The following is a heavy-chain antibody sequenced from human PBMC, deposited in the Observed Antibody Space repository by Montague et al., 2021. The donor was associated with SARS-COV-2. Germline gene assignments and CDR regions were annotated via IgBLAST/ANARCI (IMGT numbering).Heavy chain of an antibody. J-gene: IGHJ4*02. Sequence: SETLSLTCTVSSDSVSSGKYFWTWIRQPPGKGLEWIGYIFYTGSANYNPSLKSRVTIYVDTSNNQFSLKLKSMSAADTAVYYCARVGNYLGVYWGQGILVTVSS. CDR3: ARVGNYLGVY. V-gene: IGHV4-61*01. D-gene: IGHD3-10*01. CDR2: IFYTGSA. CDR1: SDSVSSGKYF.